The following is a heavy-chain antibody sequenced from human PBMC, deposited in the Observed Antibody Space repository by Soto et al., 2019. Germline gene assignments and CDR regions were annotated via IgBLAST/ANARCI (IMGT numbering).Heavy chain of an antibody. CDR1: GFTFSSYA. Sequence: GGSLRLSCAASGFTFSSYAMHWVRQAPGKGLEWVAVISYDGSNKYYADSVKGRFTISRDNSKNTLYLQMNSLRAEDTAVYYCARDSSGYYWAFDYWGQGTLVTVCS. J-gene: IGHJ4*02. CDR3: ARDSSGYYWAFDY. V-gene: IGHV3-30-3*01. CDR2: ISYDGSNK. D-gene: IGHD3-22*01.